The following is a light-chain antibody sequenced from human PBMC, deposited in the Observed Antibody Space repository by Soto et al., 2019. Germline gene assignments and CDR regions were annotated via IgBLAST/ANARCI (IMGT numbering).Light chain of an antibody. CDR3: QQYREWPLP. J-gene: IGKJ4*01. Sequence: EIVMTQSPATLSVSQGETATLSCRASESVDTNLAWYQQKPGQAPRLLIYRTSTRATGVPARISGSGSGTEFTLTISSLQSEDFAIFYCQQYREWPLPFGGGTNVELK. CDR1: ESVDTN. CDR2: RTS. V-gene: IGKV3-15*01.